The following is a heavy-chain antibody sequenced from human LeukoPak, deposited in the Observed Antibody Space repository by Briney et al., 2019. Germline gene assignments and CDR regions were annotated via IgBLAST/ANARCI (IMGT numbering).Heavy chain of an antibody. J-gene: IGHJ4*02. Sequence: GGSLRLSCAASGFTFSSYAMSWVRQAPGKGLEWVSAISGSGGSTYYADSVKGRFTISRDNSKNTLYLQMHSLRAEDTAVYHCAKLARPPHDYGDYDLSYYFDYWGQGTLVTVSS. CDR1: GFTFSSYA. D-gene: IGHD4-17*01. CDR3: AKLARPPHDYGDYDLSYYFDY. CDR2: ISGSGGST. V-gene: IGHV3-23*01.